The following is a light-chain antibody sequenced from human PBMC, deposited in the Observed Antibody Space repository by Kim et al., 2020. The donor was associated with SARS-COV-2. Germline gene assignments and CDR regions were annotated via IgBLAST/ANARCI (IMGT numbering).Light chain of an antibody. J-gene: IGLJ2*01. CDR1: ILRNYY. CDR3: SSRDTSGDHPVI. V-gene: IGLV3-19*01. Sequence: GKTVRITAQGDILRNYYGICYQQRSGQAPTLLGFENKNRPSDIPARFSASRSGNTASLTITGAQAQDEGDYYCSSRDTSGDHPVIFGGGTQLTVL. CDR2: ENK.